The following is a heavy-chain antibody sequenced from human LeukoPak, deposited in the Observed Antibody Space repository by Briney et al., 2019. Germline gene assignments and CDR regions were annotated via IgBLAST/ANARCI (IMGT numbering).Heavy chain of an antibody. V-gene: IGHV4-34*01. CDR1: GGSISSYY. CDR3: ARLDQLIVDYWYFDL. Sequence: PSETLSLTCTVSGGSISSYYWSWIRQSPGKGLEWIGEITRYGNTNYNPSLKSRVIISKDTSKSQISLTLISLTAADTAVYFCARLDQLIVDYWYFDLWGRGTQVTVSS. D-gene: IGHD2-21*01. J-gene: IGHJ2*01. CDR2: ITRYGNT.